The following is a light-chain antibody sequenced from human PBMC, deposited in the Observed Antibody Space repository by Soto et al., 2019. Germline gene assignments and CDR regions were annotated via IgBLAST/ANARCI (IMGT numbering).Light chain of an antibody. CDR3: QQRSNWPPTWT. Sequence: EIVMTQSPATLSVSPGERATLSCRASQSVSSYLAWYQQKPGQAPRLLIYDASNRATGIPARFSGSGSGTDFTLTISSLEPEDFAVYYCQQRSNWPPTWTFGQGPKVDIK. CDR1: QSVSSY. J-gene: IGKJ1*01. CDR2: DAS. V-gene: IGKV3-11*01.